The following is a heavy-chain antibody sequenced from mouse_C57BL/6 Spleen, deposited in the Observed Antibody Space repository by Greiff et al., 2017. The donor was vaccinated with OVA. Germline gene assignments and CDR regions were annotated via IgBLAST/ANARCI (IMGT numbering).Heavy chain of an antibody. J-gene: IGHJ4*01. CDR1: GFTFSSYT. CDR3: ARHFGLGAMDY. V-gene: IGHV5-9*01. Sequence: DVHLVESGGGLVKPGGSLKLSCAASGFTFSSYTMSWVRQTPEKRLEWVATISGGGGNTYYPDSVKGRFTISRDNAKNTLYLQMSSLRSEDTALYYCARHFGLGAMDYWGQGTSVTVSS. CDR2: ISGGGGNT.